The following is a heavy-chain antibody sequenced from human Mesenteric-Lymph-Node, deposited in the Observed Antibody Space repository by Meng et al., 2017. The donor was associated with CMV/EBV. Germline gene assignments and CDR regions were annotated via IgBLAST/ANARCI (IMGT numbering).Heavy chain of an antibody. CDR1: GDSISTYY. Sequence: SETLSLTCTVSGDSISTYYWSWIRQPPGKGLEWIGYIYYTGTTNYNPSLKSRVTISVDTSKNHFSLKLTSVTAADTAVYYCARGNIYWGQGTLVTVSS. J-gene: IGHJ4*02. CDR2: IYYTGTT. CDR3: ARGNIY. V-gene: IGHV4-59*01.